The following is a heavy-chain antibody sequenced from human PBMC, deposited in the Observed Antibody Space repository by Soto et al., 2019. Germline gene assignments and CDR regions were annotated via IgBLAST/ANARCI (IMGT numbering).Heavy chain of an antibody. CDR1: GFTFSSYG. CDR3: ANALHAYIVVVPAAMEVDY. CDR2: ISYDGSNK. V-gene: IGHV3-30*18. D-gene: IGHD2-2*01. J-gene: IGHJ4*02. Sequence: QVQLVESGGGVVQPGRSLRLSCAASGFTFSSYGMHWVRQAPGKGLEWVAVISYDGSNKYYADSVKGRFTISRDNSKNTLYLQMNSLRAEDTAVYYCANALHAYIVVVPAAMEVDYWGQGTLVTVSS.